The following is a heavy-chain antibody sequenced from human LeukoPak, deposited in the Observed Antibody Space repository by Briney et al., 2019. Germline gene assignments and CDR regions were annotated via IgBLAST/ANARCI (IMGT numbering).Heavy chain of an antibody. CDR1: GGSISSGDYY. J-gene: IGHJ6*02. Sequence: SETLSLTCTVSGGSISSGDYYWRWIRQPPGKGLEWIGYIYYSGSTYYNPSLKSRVTISVDTSKNQFSLKLSSVTAADTAVYYCARVPFWSGYPGYYYGMDVWGQGTTVTVSS. CDR3: ARVPFWSGYPGYYYGMDV. D-gene: IGHD3-3*01. CDR2: IYYSGST. V-gene: IGHV4-30-4*01.